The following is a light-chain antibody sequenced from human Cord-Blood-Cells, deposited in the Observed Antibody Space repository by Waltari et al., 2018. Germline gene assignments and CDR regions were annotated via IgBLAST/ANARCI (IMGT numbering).Light chain of an antibody. CDR2: GAS. V-gene: IGKV3-20*01. CDR3: QQYGRSPRT. J-gene: IGKJ1*01. Sequence: EFVLTRSPCTLSLSPGESATLSCSASQSVSRSYLAWYQQKPGQAPRLLIYGASSRATGIPDRFSGSGSGTDFTLTISRLEPEDFAVYYCQQYGRSPRTFGQGTKVEIK. CDR1: QSVSRSY.